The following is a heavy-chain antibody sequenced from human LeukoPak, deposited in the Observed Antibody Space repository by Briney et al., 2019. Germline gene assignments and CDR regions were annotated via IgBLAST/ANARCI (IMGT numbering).Heavy chain of an antibody. J-gene: IGHJ5*02. D-gene: IGHD2-2*01. Sequence: RASVKVSCKASGYTFTSYDSNWVRQATGQGLEWMGWMNPNSGNTGYAQKFQGRVTMTRNTSISTAYMEVSGLRSEDTAVYYCARMYCSSTSCSVNWFDPWGQGTLVTVSS. CDR2: MNPNSGNT. CDR3: ARMYCSSTSCSVNWFDP. CDR1: GYTFTSYD. V-gene: IGHV1-8*01.